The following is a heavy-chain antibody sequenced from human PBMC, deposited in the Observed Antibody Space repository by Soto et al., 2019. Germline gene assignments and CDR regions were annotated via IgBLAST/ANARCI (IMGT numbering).Heavy chain of an antibody. CDR3: ARVSWREKYGMDV. J-gene: IGHJ6*02. CDR2: LSFSGNTV. CDR1: GFTFSDSY. Sequence: PGGSLRLSCAASGFTFSDSYMRWFRQAPGKGLEWISYLSFSGNTVYYADSLKGRFTISRDNAKNSLYLQMNRLRAEDTAVYYCARVSWREKYGMDVWGQGTTVTVSS. V-gene: IGHV3-11*01.